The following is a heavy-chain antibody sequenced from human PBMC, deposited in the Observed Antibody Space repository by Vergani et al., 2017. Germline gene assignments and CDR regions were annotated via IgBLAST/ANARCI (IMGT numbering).Heavy chain of an antibody. CDR2: ISAYNGNT. V-gene: IGHV1-18*01. CDR1: GYTFTSYG. CDR3: AREGSVTMVRGVITHYSYGMDV. Sequence: QVQLVQSGAEVKKPGASVKVSCKASGYTFTSYGISWVRQAPGQGLEWMGWISAYNGNTNYAQKLQDRVTMTTDTSTSTAYMELRGLRSDDTAVYYCAREGSVTMVRGVITHYSYGMDVWGQGTTVTVSS. J-gene: IGHJ6*02. D-gene: IGHD3-10*01.